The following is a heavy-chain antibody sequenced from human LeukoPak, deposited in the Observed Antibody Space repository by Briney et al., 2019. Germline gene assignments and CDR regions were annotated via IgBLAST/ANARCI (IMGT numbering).Heavy chain of an antibody. Sequence: PGGSLRLSCAASGFTFSSYAMSWVRQAPGKGLEWVSAISGSSGSTYYADSVKGRFTISRDNSKNTLYLQMNSLRAEDTAVYYCAKDSRYCSSTSCFYWGQGTLVTVSS. CDR2: ISGSSGST. J-gene: IGHJ4*02. CDR1: GFTFSSYA. V-gene: IGHV3-23*01. D-gene: IGHD2-2*01. CDR3: AKDSRYCSSTSCFY.